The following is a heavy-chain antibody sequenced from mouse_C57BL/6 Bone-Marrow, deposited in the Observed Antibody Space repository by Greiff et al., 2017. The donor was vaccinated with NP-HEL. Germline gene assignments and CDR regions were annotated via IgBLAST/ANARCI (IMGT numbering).Heavy chain of an antibody. J-gene: IGHJ1*03. Sequence: QVQLQLPGAELVKPGASVKMSCKASGYTFTSYWITWVKQRPGQGLEWIGDIYPGSGSTNYNEKFKSKATLTVDTSSSTAYMQLSSLTSEDSAVYYCARGSFPYYGSSYWYFDVWGTGTTVTVSS. CDR3: ARGSFPYYGSSYWYFDV. CDR2: IYPGSGST. V-gene: IGHV1-55*01. CDR1: GYTFTSYW. D-gene: IGHD1-1*01.